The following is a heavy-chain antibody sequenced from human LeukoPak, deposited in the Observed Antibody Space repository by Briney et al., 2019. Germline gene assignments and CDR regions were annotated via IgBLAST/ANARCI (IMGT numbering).Heavy chain of an antibody. D-gene: IGHD6-13*01. CDR1: GYTFTGYY. Sequence: GASVKVSCKASGYTFTGYYMHWVRQAPGQELEWMGWLSPNSGDTKFAQKFQGRVTMTRDTSISTAYMELSRLRSDDTAVYHCARATDISSWYLAYWGQGTLVTVSS. CDR3: ARATDISSWYLAY. J-gene: IGHJ4*02. V-gene: IGHV1-2*02. CDR2: LSPNSGDT.